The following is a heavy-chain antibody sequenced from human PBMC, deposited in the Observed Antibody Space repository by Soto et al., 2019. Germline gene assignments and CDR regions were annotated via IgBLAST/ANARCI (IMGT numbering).Heavy chain of an antibody. V-gene: IGHV1-69*13. CDR3: ARDRYPLQTVNNWFDP. CDR2: IIPIFGTA. Sequence: GASVKVSCKASGGTFSSYAISWVRQAPGQGLEWMGGIIPIFGTANYAQKFQGRVTITADESTSTAYMELSSLRSEDTAVYYCARDRYPLQTVNNWFDPWGQGTLVTVSS. J-gene: IGHJ5*02. D-gene: IGHD3-16*02. CDR1: GGTFSSYA.